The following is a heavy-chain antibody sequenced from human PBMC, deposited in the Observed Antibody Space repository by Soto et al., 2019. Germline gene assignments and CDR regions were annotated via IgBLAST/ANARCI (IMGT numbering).Heavy chain of an antibody. V-gene: IGHV4-39*01. Sequence: QLQLQESGPGLVKPSETLSLTCTVSTDSSSCTNSYWGWIRQPPGKGLQWIGSSSYNGGTFYNPSSTGRAVTSPDTSKKLSSLQVTSVTAADTAVYFCARQRIEVVWRGFDFWGQGSPVTVSS. CDR3: ARQRIEVVWRGFDF. CDR2: SSYNGGT. J-gene: IGHJ4*02. CDR1: TDSSSCTNSY. D-gene: IGHD3-10*01.